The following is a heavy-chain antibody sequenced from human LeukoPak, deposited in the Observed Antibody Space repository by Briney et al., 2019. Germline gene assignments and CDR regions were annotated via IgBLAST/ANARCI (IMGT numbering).Heavy chain of an antibody. V-gene: IGHV3-23*01. CDR3: TTASWVYDSSGYYYNDY. D-gene: IGHD3-22*01. CDR2: IGAGDKYT. J-gene: IGHJ4*02. CDR1: GFTLRNYA. Sequence: GGSLRLSCAASGFTLRNYAMSWVRQAPGKGLEWVSSIGAGDKYTYHIDSVKGRFTITRDNSKNTLYLQMNSLRAEDTAVYYCTTASWVYDSSGYYYNDYWGQGTLVTVSS.